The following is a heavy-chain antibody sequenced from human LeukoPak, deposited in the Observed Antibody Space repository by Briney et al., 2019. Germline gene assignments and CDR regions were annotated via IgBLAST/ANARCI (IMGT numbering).Heavy chain of an antibody. Sequence: SETLSLTCTVSGGSVSNYYWSWIRQPPGKGLEWIGYIYYNGITNYNPSLKSRVTISIDTSKNQFSLKLNSVTAADTAVYYCASTHSGNPPYYFDYWGQGTLVTVSS. CDR3: ASTHSGNPPYYFDY. D-gene: IGHD1-26*01. CDR2: IYYNGIT. J-gene: IGHJ4*02. CDR1: GGSVSNYY. V-gene: IGHV4-59*02.